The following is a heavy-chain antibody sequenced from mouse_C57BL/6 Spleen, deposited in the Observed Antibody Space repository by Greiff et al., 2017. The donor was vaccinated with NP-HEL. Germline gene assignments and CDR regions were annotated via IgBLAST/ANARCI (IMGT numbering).Heavy chain of an antibody. J-gene: IGHJ4*01. CDR3: ARQDYGSRGAMDY. Sequence: DVMLVESGGGLVQPGGSLKLSCAASGFTSSDYYMYWVRQTPEKRLEWVAYISNGGGSTYYPDTVKGRFTISRDNAKNTLYLQMSRLKSEDTAMYYCARQDYGSRGAMDYWGQGTSVTVSS. D-gene: IGHD1-1*01. CDR1: GFTSSDYY. V-gene: IGHV5-12*01. CDR2: ISNGGGST.